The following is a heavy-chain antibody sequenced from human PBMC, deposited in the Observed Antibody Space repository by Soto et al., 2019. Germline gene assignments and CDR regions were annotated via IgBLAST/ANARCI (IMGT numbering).Heavy chain of an antibody. J-gene: IGHJ4*02. D-gene: IGHD3-22*01. CDR2: IYYSGST. V-gene: IGHV4-30-4*01. CDR3: ARAFYDSSGYYPWYFDY. Sequence: SLTCTVSGGSISSGDYYWSWIRQPPGKGLEWIGYIYYSGSTYYNPSLKSRVTISVDTSKNQFSLRLSSVTAADTAVYYCARAFYDSSGYYPWYFDYWGQGTLVTVSS. CDR1: GGSISSGDYY.